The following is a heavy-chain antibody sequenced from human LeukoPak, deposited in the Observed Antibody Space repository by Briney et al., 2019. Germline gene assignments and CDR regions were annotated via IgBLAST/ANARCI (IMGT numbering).Heavy chain of an antibody. CDR2: ISYDGTNT. V-gene: IGHV3-30*18. CDR1: GFDFSGYG. CDR3: AKDYDILTGYSNGYYFDQ. J-gene: IGHJ4*02. D-gene: IGHD3-9*01. Sequence: PGRSLRLSCEASGFDFSGYGIHWVRQAPGKGLEWAAVISYDGTNTFYADSVKGRFAISRDNAENTLYLQMSSLRAEDTAVYYCAKDYDILTGYSNGYYFDQWGQGTQVTVSS.